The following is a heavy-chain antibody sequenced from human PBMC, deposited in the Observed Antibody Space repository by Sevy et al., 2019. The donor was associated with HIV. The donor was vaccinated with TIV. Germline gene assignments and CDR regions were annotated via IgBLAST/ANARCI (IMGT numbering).Heavy chain of an antibody. CDR3: ARGRYSSGWFDAFDI. CDR2: IYTSGST. Sequence: SETLSLTCTVSGGSISSYYWSWIRQPAGKGLEWIGRIYTSGSTNYNPSLKSRVTMSVDTSKNKFSLKLSSVTAADTAVYYCARGRYSSGWFDAFDIWGQGTMVTVSS. D-gene: IGHD6-19*01. CDR1: GGSISSYY. J-gene: IGHJ3*02. V-gene: IGHV4-4*07.